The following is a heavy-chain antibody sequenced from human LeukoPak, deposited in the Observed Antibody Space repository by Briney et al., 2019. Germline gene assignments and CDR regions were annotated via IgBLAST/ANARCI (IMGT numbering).Heavy chain of an antibody. Sequence: PSETLSLTCAVYGVSFSDYYWSWIRQPPGKGLEWIGEINPSGSTNYSPSLKSRVTISVDTSKNQFSLKLSSVTAADTAVYYCARLIAVAGTWYFDYWGQGTLVTVSS. CDR2: INPSGST. CDR3: ARLIAVAGTWYFDY. J-gene: IGHJ4*02. V-gene: IGHV4-34*01. CDR1: GVSFSDYY. D-gene: IGHD6-19*01.